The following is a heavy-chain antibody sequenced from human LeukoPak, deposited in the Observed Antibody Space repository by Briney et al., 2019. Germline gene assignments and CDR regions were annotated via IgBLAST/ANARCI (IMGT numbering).Heavy chain of an antibody. CDR3: ARIQVPSGWYYFDY. D-gene: IGHD6-19*01. J-gene: IGHJ4*02. Sequence: PSETLSLTCTVSGGSISSYYWSWIRQPPGKGLEWIGYIYYSGSTNYNPSLKSRVTISVDTSKNQFSLKLSSVTAADTAVYYCARIQVPSGWYYFDYWGQGTLVTVSS. V-gene: IGHV4-59*01. CDR2: IYYSGST. CDR1: GGSISSYY.